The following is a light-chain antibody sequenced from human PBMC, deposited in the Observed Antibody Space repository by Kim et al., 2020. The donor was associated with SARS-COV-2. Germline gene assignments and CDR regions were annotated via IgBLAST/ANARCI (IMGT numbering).Light chain of an antibody. CDR3: QKYNSAPWT. V-gene: IGKV1-27*01. CDR1: HNIVNS. J-gene: IGKJ1*01. CDR2: AAS. Sequence: SVTMACQASHNIVNSLAWYQRKPGKVPQVLIYAASTLQSGGPSRVSGSGSGTQFTLTIGSVQTEDVATYYCQKYNSAPWTFGAGTKVDIK.